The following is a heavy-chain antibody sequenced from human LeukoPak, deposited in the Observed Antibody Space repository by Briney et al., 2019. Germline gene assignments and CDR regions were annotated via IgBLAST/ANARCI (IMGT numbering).Heavy chain of an antibody. V-gene: IGHV4-39*01. CDR2: MYYRGST. J-gene: IGHJ6*03. CDR3: ASGTYCSSSSCYNLAYYYYYMDV. D-gene: IGHD2-2*02. CDR1: GGSISSSSYY. Sequence: SETLSLTCTVSGGSISSSSYYWGWIRQPPGKGLEWIGSMYYRGSTYYNPSLKSRVTISVDTSKNQFSLKLTSVTAADTAVYYCASGTYCSSSSCYNLAYYYYYMDVWGKGTTVTVSS.